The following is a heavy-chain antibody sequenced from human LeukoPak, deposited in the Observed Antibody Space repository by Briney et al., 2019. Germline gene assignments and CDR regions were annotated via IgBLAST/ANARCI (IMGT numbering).Heavy chain of an antibody. D-gene: IGHD3-22*01. J-gene: IGHJ5*02. V-gene: IGHV4-4*09. Sequence: SETLSLTCTVSGGSISSHYWSWIRQPPGKGLEWIGYIYSSGITNYNPSLKSRVTISEDTSKNQFSLKLSSVTAADTAVYYCARHHYSDSRGYWSWFDPWGQGTLVSVSS. CDR2: IYSSGIT. CDR1: GGSISSHY. CDR3: ARHHYSDSRGYWSWFDP.